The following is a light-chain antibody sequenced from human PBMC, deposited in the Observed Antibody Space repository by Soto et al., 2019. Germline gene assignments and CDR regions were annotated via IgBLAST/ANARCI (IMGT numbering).Light chain of an antibody. J-gene: IGKJ1*01. CDR1: QSVSDW. V-gene: IGKV1-5*01. CDR2: AAS. Sequence: DMQMTKSPSTLSASVGDRVTITCRASQSVSDWLAWYQQKPGKAPKLLIYAASSLEAGVPSRFSGSGSGTEFTLTISSLQPDDFATYYCHQYNSYSWAFGQGTKVDIK. CDR3: HQYNSYSWA.